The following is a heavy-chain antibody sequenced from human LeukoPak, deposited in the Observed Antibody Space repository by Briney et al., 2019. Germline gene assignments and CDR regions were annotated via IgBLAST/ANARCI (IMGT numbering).Heavy chain of an antibody. D-gene: IGHD6-13*01. V-gene: IGHV4-34*01. CDR2: INHSGST. J-gene: IGHJ4*02. Sequence: PSETLSLTCAVYGGSFSGYSWSWIRQPPGKGLEWIGEINHSGSTNYNPSLKSRVTISVDTSKNQFSLRLSSVTAADTAVYYCAGVGLLRYSSRHFDYWGQGTLVTVSS. CDR1: GGSFSGYS. CDR3: AGVGLLRYSSRHFDY.